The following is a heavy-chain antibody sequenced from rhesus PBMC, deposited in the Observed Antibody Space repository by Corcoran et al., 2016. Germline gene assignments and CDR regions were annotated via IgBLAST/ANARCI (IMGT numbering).Heavy chain of an antibody. CDR2: VSDSGDT. Sequence: QVQLQASGPGLVKPSETLSLTCAVSGSSISAYYWRWIRQPPGKGLEWIGRVSDSGDTAHNPSLKSRVTISRDTSKNQFSLRLTSVTAADTAVYYCARDSGPTYWGRGVLVTVSS. V-gene: IGHV4-160*01. D-gene: IGHD2-2*01. CDR1: GSSISAYY. CDR3: ARDSGPTY. J-gene: IGHJ4*01.